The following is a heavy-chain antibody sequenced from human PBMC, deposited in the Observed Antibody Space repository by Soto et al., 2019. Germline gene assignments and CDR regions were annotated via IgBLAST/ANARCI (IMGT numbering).Heavy chain of an antibody. CDR2: IYTSGST. CDR1: GGSISSYF. D-gene: IGHD3-10*01. J-gene: IGHJ5*02. V-gene: IGHV4-4*07. CDR3: ARAQFYSGSGNYNNLMFDP. Sequence: SETLSLTCTVSGGSISSYFCSWIRQPAGKGLEWIGRIYTSGSTNYNPSLKSRVTMSVDTSKNQFSLKLSSVTAADTAVYYCARAQFYSGSGNYNNLMFDPWGQGTQVTVSS.